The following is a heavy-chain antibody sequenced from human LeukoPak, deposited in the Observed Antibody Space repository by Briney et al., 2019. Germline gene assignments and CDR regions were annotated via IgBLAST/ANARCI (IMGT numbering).Heavy chain of an antibody. CDR3: AKAPVTTCRGAYCYPFDY. J-gene: IGHJ4*02. CDR1: GFTLSSYA. D-gene: IGHD2-21*01. Sequence: PGGSLRLSCAASGFTLSSYAMSWVRQAPGKGLEWVSAISDSGNTYHADSVKGRFTISRDSSKNTLFLQMNRLRHEDAAVYYCAKAPVTTCRGAYCYPFDYWGQGTLVTVSP. V-gene: IGHV3-23*01. CDR2: ISDSGNT.